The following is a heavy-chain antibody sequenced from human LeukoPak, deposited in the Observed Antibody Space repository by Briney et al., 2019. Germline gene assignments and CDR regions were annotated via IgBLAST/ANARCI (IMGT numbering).Heavy chain of an antibody. Sequence: GGSLRLSCAASGFTFSSYGMHWVRQAPGKGLEWVAVIWYDGSNKYYADSVKGRFTISRDNSKNTLYLQMNSLRAEDTAVYYCARAPVQYAFDIWGQGTMVTVSS. CDR2: IWYDGSNK. D-gene: IGHD6-6*01. J-gene: IGHJ3*02. V-gene: IGHV3-33*01. CDR1: GFTFSSYG. CDR3: ARAPVQYAFDI.